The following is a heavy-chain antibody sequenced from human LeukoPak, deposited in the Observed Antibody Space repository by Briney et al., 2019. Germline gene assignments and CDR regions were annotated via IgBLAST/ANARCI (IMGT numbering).Heavy chain of an antibody. Sequence: SETLSFTCTVSGGSISSYYWSWIRQPPGKGLEWIGYIYYSGSTNYNPSLKSRVTISVDTSKNQFSLKLSSVTAADTAVYYCARDLYGDSRYYFDYWGQGTLVTVSS. CDR2: IYYSGST. J-gene: IGHJ4*02. CDR3: ARDLYGDSRYYFDY. CDR1: GGSISSYY. V-gene: IGHV4-59*01. D-gene: IGHD4-17*01.